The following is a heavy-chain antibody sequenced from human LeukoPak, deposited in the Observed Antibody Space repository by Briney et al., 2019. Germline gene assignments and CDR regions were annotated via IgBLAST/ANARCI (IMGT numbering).Heavy chain of an antibody. D-gene: IGHD3-22*01. CDR3: ARGYYDSSGYHDAFDI. J-gene: IGHJ3*02. Sequence: GGSLRLSCAASGFTFRSYAMHWVRQAPGKGLVWVGVISYDGSNKYYAHSVKGRFTISRDNSKNTLYLQMNSLRAEDTAVYYCARGYYDSSGYHDAFDIWGQGTMVTVSS. CDR2: ISYDGSNK. V-gene: IGHV3-30-3*01. CDR1: GFTFRSYA.